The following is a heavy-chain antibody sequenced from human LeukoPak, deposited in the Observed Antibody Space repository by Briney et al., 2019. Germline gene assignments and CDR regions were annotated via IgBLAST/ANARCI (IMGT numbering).Heavy chain of an antibody. V-gene: IGHV3-73*01. Sequence: GGSLRLSCAASGFTFSGSAMHWVRQASGKGLEWVGRIRSKANSYATAYAASVKGRFTISRDDSKNTAYLQMNSLRAEDTAVYYCAKVITYDSSGYYRHPDYWGQGTLVTVSS. D-gene: IGHD3-22*01. CDR2: IRSKANSYAT. CDR1: GFTFSGSA. CDR3: AKVITYDSSGYYRHPDY. J-gene: IGHJ4*02.